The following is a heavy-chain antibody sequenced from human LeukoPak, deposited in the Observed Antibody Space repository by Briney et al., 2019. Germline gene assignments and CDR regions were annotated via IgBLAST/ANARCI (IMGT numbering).Heavy chain of an antibody. V-gene: IGHV3-11*04. Sequence: PGGSLSLSCTPSGLVFTDHYMIWIRQAPGKGLECICSLSIGEDAIFYADSVRGRFAISGDKSNNSLYLLMDNLGVEDTAVYYCARDPSVSHGSWSRPMGFFDLWGRGTLVTVSS. J-gene: IGHJ2*01. CDR1: GLVFTDHY. D-gene: IGHD3-3*01. CDR2: LSIGEDAI. CDR3: ARDPSVSHGSWSRPMGFFDL.